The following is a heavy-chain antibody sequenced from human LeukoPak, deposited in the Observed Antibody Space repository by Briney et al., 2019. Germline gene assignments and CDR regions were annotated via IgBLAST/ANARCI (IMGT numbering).Heavy chain of an antibody. CDR1: GGSISSFY. CDR2: IYYSGST. CDR3: ARAIGTVTTFFYYYYYMDV. D-gene: IGHD4-17*01. V-gene: IGHV4-59*01. J-gene: IGHJ6*03. Sequence: PSETLSLTCTVSGGSISSFYWSWIRQPPGKGLEWIGYIYYSGSTNYNPSLESRVTISVDTSKNQFSLKLSSVTAADAAVYYCARAIGTVTTFFYYYYYMDVWGKGTTVTVSS.